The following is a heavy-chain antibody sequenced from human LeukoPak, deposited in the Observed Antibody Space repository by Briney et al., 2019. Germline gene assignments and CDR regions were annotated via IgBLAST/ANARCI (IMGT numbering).Heavy chain of an antibody. CDR3: ARQRYCTNDCYYYYMDL. CDR1: GFTFDDYG. J-gene: IGHJ6*03. CDR2: INWNGGST. Sequence: PGGSLRLSCAASGFTFDDYGMSWVRQAPGKGLEWVSGINWNGGSTGYADSVKGRFTISRNNAKNSLYLQMNSLRAEDTAFYYCARQRYCTNDCYYYYMDLWGKGTTVTVSS. D-gene: IGHD2-8*01. V-gene: IGHV3-20*04.